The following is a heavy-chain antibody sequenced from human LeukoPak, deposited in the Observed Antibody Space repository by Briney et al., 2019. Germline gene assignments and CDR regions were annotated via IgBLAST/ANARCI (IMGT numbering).Heavy chain of an antibody. J-gene: IGHJ4*02. CDR3: VKVGDIAARPFDY. CDR1: GFTFSSYR. D-gene: IGHD6-6*01. V-gene: IGHV3-7*01. CDR2: IKHDGSEK. Sequence: PGGSLRLSCAASGFTFSSYRMTWVRQAPGKGLYWVANIKHDGSEKNYVDSVKGRFTTSRDNSKNTLFLQMNSLRAEDTAVYYCVKVGDIAARPFDYWGQGILVTVSS.